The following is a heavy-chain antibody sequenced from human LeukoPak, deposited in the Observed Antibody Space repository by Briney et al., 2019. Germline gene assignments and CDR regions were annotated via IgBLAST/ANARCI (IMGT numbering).Heavy chain of an antibody. D-gene: IGHD6-13*01. J-gene: IGHJ4*02. CDR2: ISGSGGST. CDR1: GFTFSSYA. Sequence: GGSLRLSCAASGFTFSSYAMSWVRQAPGKGLEWVSAISGSGGSTYYADSVKGRFTISRDNSKNTLYLQMNSLRAGDTAVYYCAKIRDRSSSWYFDYWGQGTLVTVSS. V-gene: IGHV3-23*01. CDR3: AKIRDRSSSWYFDY.